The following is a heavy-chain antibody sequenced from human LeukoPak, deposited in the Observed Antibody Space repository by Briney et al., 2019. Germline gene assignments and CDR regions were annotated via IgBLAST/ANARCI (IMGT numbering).Heavy chain of an antibody. Sequence: DPSEILSLTCTVSGGSISSSYSYWGWIRQPPGKGLEWIGSIYYSGSTYYSPSLTSRVTVSVDTSENQFSLKLSSVTAADTAVYYCARLKKDIVVVPAAMDAFDIWGQGTMVTVSS. V-gene: IGHV4-39*07. CDR3: ARLKKDIVVVPAAMDAFDI. J-gene: IGHJ3*02. D-gene: IGHD2-2*01. CDR2: IYYSGST. CDR1: GGSISSSYSY.